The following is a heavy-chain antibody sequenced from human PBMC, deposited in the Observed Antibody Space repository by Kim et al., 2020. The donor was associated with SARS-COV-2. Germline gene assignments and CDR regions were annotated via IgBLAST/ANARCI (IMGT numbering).Heavy chain of an antibody. J-gene: IGHJ4*02. CDR1: GGSFSGYY. CDR3: ARGGLLWFGGTFDY. D-gene: IGHD3-10*01. CDR2: INHSGST. Sequence: LETLSLTCAVYGGSFSGYYWSWIRQPPGKGLEWIGEINHSGSTNYNPSLKSRVTISVDTSKNQFSLKLSSVTAADTAVYYCARGGLLWFGGTFDYWGQGTLVTVSS. V-gene: IGHV4-34*01.